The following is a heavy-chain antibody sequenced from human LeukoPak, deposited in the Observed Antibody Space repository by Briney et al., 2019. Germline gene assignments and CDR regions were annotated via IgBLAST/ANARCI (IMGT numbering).Heavy chain of an antibody. D-gene: IGHD2-2*01. CDR1: GGSISSSSYS. V-gene: IGHV4-39*01. CDR3: ARHVAATPPNY. CDR2: INYSGTT. J-gene: IGHJ4*02. Sequence: SETLSLTCTVSGGSISSSSYSWAWLRQPPGKGLEWIGSINYSGTTYYSPSLKSRVTISVDTSKNQFSLRLSSVTAADTAVYYCARHVAATPPNYWGQGTLVSVSS.